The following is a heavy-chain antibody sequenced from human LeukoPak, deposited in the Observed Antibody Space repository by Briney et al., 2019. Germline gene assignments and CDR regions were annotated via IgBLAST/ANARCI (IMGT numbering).Heavy chain of an antibody. J-gene: IGHJ6*02. D-gene: IGHD1-14*01. CDR2: INPSGGST. Sequence: GASVKVSCKASGYTFTSYYIHWGRQAPGQGLEWMGKINPSGGSTSYAQKFQGRVTMTRDTSIRTAYMELSRMRSDDTAVYYCARVEPSKLGYGMDVWGQGTTVTVSS. CDR1: GYTFTSYY. CDR3: ARVEPSKLGYGMDV. V-gene: IGHV1-46*01.